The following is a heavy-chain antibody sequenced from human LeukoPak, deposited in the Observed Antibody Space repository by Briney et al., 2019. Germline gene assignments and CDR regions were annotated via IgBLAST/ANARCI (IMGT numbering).Heavy chain of an antibody. V-gene: IGHV1-8*01. CDR3: ARVKPVPTVSFDP. J-gene: IGHJ5*02. Sequence: GASVKVSCKASGYTLSDYDINWVRQAPGQGLEYMGWINPNSLIPGYAWKFRGRVTLDMDTSITTAHMELSGLTYDDTAIYYCARVKPVPTVSFDPWGQGTLVTVSS. CDR1: GYTLSDYD. D-gene: IGHD4-17*01. CDR2: INPNSLIP.